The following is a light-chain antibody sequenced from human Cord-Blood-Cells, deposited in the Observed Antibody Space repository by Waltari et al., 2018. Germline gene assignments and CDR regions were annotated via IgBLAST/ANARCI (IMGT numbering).Light chain of an antibody. J-gene: IGKJ1*01. Sequence: EIVMTQSPATLSVSPGERATLSCRASQSVSSNLAWYQQKLGQAPRPLIYGASTRAPGIPARFSGSGSGTEFTLTISSLQSEDFAVYYCQQYNNWPPHWTFGQGTKVEIK. CDR3: QQYNNWPPHWT. V-gene: IGKV3-15*01. CDR2: GAS. CDR1: QSVSSN.